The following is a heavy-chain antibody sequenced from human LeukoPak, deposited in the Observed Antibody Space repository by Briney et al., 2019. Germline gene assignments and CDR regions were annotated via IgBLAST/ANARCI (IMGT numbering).Heavy chain of an antibody. D-gene: IGHD4-23*01. CDR3: AKAVVTATFDY. CDR1: GFAFSNYW. Sequence: GGSLRLSCAASGFAFSNYWMNWVRQAPGRGLEWVANIRQDGSARYYVDSVKGRFTISRDNAKNSLYLQMNSLRAEDTAIYYCAKAVVTATFDYWGQGNLVTGSS. V-gene: IGHV3-7*01. CDR2: IRQDGSAR. J-gene: IGHJ4*02.